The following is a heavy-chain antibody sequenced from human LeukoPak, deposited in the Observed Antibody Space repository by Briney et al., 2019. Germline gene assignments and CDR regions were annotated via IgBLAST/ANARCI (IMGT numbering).Heavy chain of an antibody. CDR3: AREVYDILTGYGKRTYNWFDP. J-gene: IGHJ5*02. CDR1: GYSISSGYY. D-gene: IGHD3-9*01. CDR2: IYHSGST. V-gene: IGHV4-38-2*02. Sequence: PSETLSLTCTVSGYSISSGYYWGWIRQPPGKGLEWIGSIYHSGSTYYNPSLKSRVTISVDTSKNQFSLKLSSVTAADTAVYYCAREVYDILTGYGKRTYNWFDPWGQGTLVTVSS.